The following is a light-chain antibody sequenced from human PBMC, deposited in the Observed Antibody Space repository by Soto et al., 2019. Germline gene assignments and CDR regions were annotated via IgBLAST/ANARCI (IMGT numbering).Light chain of an antibody. Sequence: QSALTQPASGSGSPGQSITLSCSGTSSDVGDNYYVSWYQQHPGKTPKLLIYGVTYRPSGVSHRFSGSRSDSTASLTISGRQAEDEADYYCSSYTSSSTLIFGGGTKVTVL. CDR1: SSDVGDNYY. CDR2: GVT. J-gene: IGLJ2*01. CDR3: SSYTSSSTLI. V-gene: IGLV2-14*01.